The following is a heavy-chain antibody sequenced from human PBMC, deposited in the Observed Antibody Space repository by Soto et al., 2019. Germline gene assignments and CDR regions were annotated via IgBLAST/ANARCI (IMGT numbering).Heavy chain of an antibody. V-gene: IGHV1-69*01. J-gene: IGHJ4*02. Sequence: QVQLVQSGAEVKKPGSSVKVSCKASGGTFSSYAISWVRQAPGQGLEWMGGIIPIFGTANYAQKVQGRVSITADESTSTASMELSSLRSEDTAVYYCARALALLGGSGRTFDYWGQGTLVTVSS. CDR2: IIPIFGTA. CDR1: GGTFSSYA. D-gene: IGHD3-10*01. CDR3: ARALALLGGSGRTFDY.